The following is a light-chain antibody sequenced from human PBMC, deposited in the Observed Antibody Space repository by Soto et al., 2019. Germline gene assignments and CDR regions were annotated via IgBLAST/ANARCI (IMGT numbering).Light chain of an antibody. V-gene: IGKV1-5*01. Sequence: DNHMTRSPSPLSASVGDRVTITCRARQSISSWLAWYQQKPGKAPKLLIYDACSLESGVPSRFSGSGSGTEFTLTISSLQPDDFATYYCQQYNSYSFGQGTKVDI. CDR1: QSISSW. CDR3: QQYNSYS. CDR2: DAC. J-gene: IGKJ1*01.